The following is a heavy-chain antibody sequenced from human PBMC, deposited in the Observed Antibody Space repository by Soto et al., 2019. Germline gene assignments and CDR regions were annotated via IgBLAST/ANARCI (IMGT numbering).Heavy chain of an antibody. CDR3: ARMRGTTGDMDV. J-gene: IGHJ6*03. D-gene: IGHD1-7*01. CDR2: VSTSSTYI. Sequence: EVQLVESGGGLVKPGGSLQLSCASSGFTFSSYTMNWVRQAPGKELEWVSSVSTSSTYIFYADSVQGRFTISRDNAKNSLYLQRHSLRVEDTAVYYCARMRGTTGDMDVWGTGTTVTVSS. V-gene: IGHV3-21*01. CDR1: GFTFSSYT.